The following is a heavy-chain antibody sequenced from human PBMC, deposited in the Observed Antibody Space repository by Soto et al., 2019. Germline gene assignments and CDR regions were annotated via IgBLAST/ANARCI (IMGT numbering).Heavy chain of an antibody. D-gene: IGHD6-13*01. Sequence: SETLSLTCNVSGGSVGSRSYYWGWIRQAPGKGLEWIVSTYYSAGTYYNPSLKSRVTTSLDASKNQFSLTVTSVTAADTAIYYCARHASRGYSSSWYFEDWGQGTPVTVSS. CDR2: TYYSAGT. CDR1: GGSVGSRSYY. J-gene: IGHJ4*02. CDR3: ARHASRGYSSSWYFED. V-gene: IGHV4-39*01.